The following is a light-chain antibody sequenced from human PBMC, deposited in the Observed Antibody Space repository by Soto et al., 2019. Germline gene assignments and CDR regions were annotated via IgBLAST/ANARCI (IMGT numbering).Light chain of an antibody. J-gene: IGKJ4*01. CDR2: DAS. Sequence: DIQMTQSPSSLSASVGDRVTITCRASQSIGHFLSWFQQRPGKAPKVLIYDASSLESGVPSRFSGSGSGTEFTLTISSLQPDDFATYYCQQYNSYRLTFGGGTKVDIK. V-gene: IGKV1-5*01. CDR1: QSIGHF. CDR3: QQYNSYRLT.